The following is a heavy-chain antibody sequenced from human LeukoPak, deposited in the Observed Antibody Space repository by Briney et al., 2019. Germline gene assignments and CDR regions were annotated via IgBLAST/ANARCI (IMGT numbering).Heavy chain of an antibody. CDR2: IYYSGST. Sequence: SETQTLTCTVSGGSVSSGSYYWSWIRQPPGKGLEWIGYIYYSGSTSYNPSLKSRVTISVDTSKNQFSLKLSFVTAADTAVYYCARVRGEQWLVQGRVGIESNFVAWGQGTLVTVSS. CDR1: GGSVSSGSYY. V-gene: IGHV4-61*01. D-gene: IGHD6-19*01. J-gene: IGHJ4*02. CDR3: ARVRGEQWLVQGRVGIESNFVA.